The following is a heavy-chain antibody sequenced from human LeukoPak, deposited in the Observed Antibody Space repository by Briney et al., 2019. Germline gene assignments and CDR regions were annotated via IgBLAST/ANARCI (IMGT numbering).Heavy chain of an antibody. CDR1: GLTLGNYA. CDR2: ISGESTTI. V-gene: IGHV3-23*01. CDR3: TKDPNGNYIGAFDP. J-gene: IGHJ5*02. Sequence: GGSLRLSCTAPGLTLGNYAMTWVRQAPGKGLEWVSSISGESTTIAYTDSVKGRFTTSRDNSKNILYLHMNSLRAEDTALYYCTKDPNGNYIGAFDPRGQGTLVTVSS. D-gene: IGHD4-17*01.